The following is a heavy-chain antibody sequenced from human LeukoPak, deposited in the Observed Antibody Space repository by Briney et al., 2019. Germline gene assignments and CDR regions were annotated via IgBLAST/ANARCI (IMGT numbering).Heavy chain of an antibody. D-gene: IGHD4-23*01. CDR2: IKSAGSSI. J-gene: IGHJ4*02. V-gene: IGHV3-74*03. Sequence: GGSLRLSCAASGFTFSSYWMHWVRQAPGRGLVWVSRIKSAGSSIMYADSVKGRFTISRDNAKNTLYLQMNSLRAEDTAVYYCARDLDYGGKSNFDYWGQGTLVTVSS. CDR3: ARDLDYGGKSNFDY. CDR1: GFTFSSYW.